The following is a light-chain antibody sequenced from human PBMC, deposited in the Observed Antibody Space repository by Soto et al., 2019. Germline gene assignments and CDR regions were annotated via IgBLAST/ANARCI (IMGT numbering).Light chain of an antibody. V-gene: IGKV3-15*01. CDR3: QQSYNWPLT. CDR1: QSFSSN. Sequence: ELVMNLSPSTVSVSTGERATLSCRASQSFSSNVAWYQQKPGQAPRLLIYGTSTRVTGIPARFSGSGSGTEFTLTISSLQSEDFAVYYCQQSYNWPLTSFGGTKVDIK. CDR2: GTS. J-gene: IGKJ4*01.